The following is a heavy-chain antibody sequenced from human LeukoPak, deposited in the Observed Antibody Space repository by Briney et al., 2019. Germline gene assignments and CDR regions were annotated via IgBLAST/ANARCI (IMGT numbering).Heavy chain of an antibody. D-gene: IGHD6-19*01. V-gene: IGHV3-30*18. J-gene: IGHJ4*02. CDR3: AKDIAGSASGWYVSY. CDR2: ISYDGSNK. CDR1: GFTFSSYG. Sequence: GGSLRLSCAASGFTFSSYGMHWVRQAPGKGLECVAVISYDGSNKYYADSVKGRFTISRDNSKNTLYLQMNSLRAEDTAVYYCAKDIAGSASGWYVSYWGQGTLVTVSS.